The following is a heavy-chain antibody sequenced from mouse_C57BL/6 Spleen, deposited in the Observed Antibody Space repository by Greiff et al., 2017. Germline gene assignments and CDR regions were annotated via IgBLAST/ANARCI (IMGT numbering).Heavy chain of an antibody. CDR3: AKGDSNYDAMDY. V-gene: IGHV14-2*01. D-gene: IGHD2-5*01. Sequence: VQLKQSGAELVKPGASVKLSCTASGFNIKDYYMHWVKQRTEQGLEWIGRIDPEDGETKSAPKFQGKATITADTSSNTAYLQLSRLTSEDTAVYYCAKGDSNYDAMDYWSQGTSVTVSS. CDR1: GFNIKDYY. CDR2: IDPEDGET. J-gene: IGHJ4*01.